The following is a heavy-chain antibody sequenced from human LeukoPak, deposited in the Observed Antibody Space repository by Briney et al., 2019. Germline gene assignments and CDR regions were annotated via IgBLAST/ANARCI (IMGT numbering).Heavy chain of an antibody. Sequence: PSETLSLTCSVSGYSISSGYYWGWIRQPPGKGLEWIGSVFHSGITYYKPSLKSRVTISVDTSKNQFSLKLSSVTATDTAMYYCARLDRWFGNFYMDVWGKGTTVTISS. D-gene: IGHD3-10*01. J-gene: IGHJ6*03. CDR2: VFHSGIT. CDR1: GYSISSGYY. V-gene: IGHV4-38-2*02. CDR3: ARLDRWFGNFYMDV.